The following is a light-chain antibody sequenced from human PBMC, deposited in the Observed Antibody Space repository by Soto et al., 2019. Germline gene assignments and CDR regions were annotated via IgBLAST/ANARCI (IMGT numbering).Light chain of an antibody. V-gene: IGKV3-11*01. CDR1: QSVGSY. Sequence: EIVLTQSPATLSLSPGERAALSCRASQSVGSYLAWYQQKPGQAPRLLIYDAANRVTGIPARFSGSGSGTDFTLTISSLEPEDFAVYYCQQRSDWPALTFGGGTKVEIK. J-gene: IGKJ4*01. CDR2: DAA. CDR3: QQRSDWPALT.